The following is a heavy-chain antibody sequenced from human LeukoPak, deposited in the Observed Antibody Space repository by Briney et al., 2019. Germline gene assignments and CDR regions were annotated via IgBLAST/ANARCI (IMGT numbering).Heavy chain of an antibody. D-gene: IGHD2-15*01. J-gene: IGHJ4*02. CDR3: AGSYRRGHYFDY. Sequence: ASVKVSCKASGYTFTSYGISWVRQAPGQGLEWMGWISAYNGNTHYAQKLQGRVTMTTDTSTSTVYMELRSLRSDDTAVYYCAGSYRRGHYFDYWGQGTLVTVSS. CDR2: ISAYNGNT. V-gene: IGHV1-18*01. CDR1: GYTFTSYG.